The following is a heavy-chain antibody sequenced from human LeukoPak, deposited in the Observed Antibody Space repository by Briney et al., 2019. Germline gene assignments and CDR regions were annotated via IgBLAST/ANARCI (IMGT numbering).Heavy chain of an antibody. V-gene: IGHV3-23*01. Sequence: GGSLRLSCAASGFTFTNYAMYWVRQAPGKGLECVSAISGSGVSTYYADSVKGRFTISRDNSKNTLYLQMNSLRAEDTAVYYCAKEYGYTYGEFDYWGQGTLVTVSS. CDR1: GFTFTNYA. J-gene: IGHJ4*02. CDR3: AKEYGYTYGEFDY. CDR2: ISGSGVST. D-gene: IGHD5-18*01.